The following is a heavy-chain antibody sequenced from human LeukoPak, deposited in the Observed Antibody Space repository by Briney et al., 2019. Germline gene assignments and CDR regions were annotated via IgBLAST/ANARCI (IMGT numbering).Heavy chain of an antibody. D-gene: IGHD4-17*01. CDR1: GFTFSNYA. Sequence: GGSLRLSCAGSGFTFSNYAMRWVRQAPGQGLQWLSTITASGTSTWYADAVKGRFTISRDNSRNTLYLQMNSLRAEDTAVYYCARAMTTVTSYYFDYWGQGTLVTVSS. CDR3: ARAMTTVTSYYFDY. V-gene: IGHV3-23*01. J-gene: IGHJ4*02. CDR2: ITASGTST.